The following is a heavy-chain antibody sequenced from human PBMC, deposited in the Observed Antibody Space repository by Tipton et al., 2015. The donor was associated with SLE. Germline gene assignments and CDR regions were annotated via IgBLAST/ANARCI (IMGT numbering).Heavy chain of an antibody. CDR3: ASYSWAGTRFDY. CDR1: GGSMKSYY. Sequence: LRLSCTVSGGSMKSYYWSWIRQTPGKGLEWIAYIYYTGSTNYNDSLKSRVTIFVDTSKNQFSLKLSSVTAADTAVYYCASYSWAGTRFDYWGQGTLVTVSS. J-gene: IGHJ4*02. CDR2: IYYTGST. V-gene: IGHV4-59*01. D-gene: IGHD2-15*01.